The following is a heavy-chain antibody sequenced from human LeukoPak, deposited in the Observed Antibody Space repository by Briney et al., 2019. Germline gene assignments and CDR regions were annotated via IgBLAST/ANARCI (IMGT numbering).Heavy chain of an antibody. CDR3: ARELRYFEYYYGMDV. CDR2: ISAYNGNT. D-gene: IGHD3-9*01. CDR1: GYTFTSYG. V-gene: IGHV1-18*01. Sequence: ASVKVSCKASGYTFTSYGISWVRQAPGQGLEWMGWISAYNGNTNYAQKLQGRVTMTTDTSTSTAYMELRSLRSDDTAVYYCARELRYFEYYYGMDVWGQGTTVTVSS. J-gene: IGHJ6*02.